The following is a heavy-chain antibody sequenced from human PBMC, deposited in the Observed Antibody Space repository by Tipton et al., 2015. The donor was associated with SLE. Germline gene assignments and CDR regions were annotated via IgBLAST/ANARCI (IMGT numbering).Heavy chain of an antibody. D-gene: IGHD2-21*02. CDR2: IYYSGST. CDR3: VRKVVVTASDAFDI. CDR1: GASISIYY. Sequence: TLSLTCTVSGASISIYYWSWIRQPPGKGLEWIGYIYYSGSTNYNPSLKSRVTISVDTSKNQFSLKLSSVTAADTAVYYCVRKVVVTASDAFDIWGQGTMVTVSS. J-gene: IGHJ3*02. V-gene: IGHV4-59*01.